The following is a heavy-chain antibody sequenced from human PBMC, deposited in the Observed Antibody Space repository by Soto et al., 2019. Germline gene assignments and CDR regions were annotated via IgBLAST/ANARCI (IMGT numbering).Heavy chain of an antibody. CDR1: GGTFSSYA. J-gene: IGHJ4*02. D-gene: IGHD6-19*01. CDR3: ARDLVAGTLGY. Sequence: SVKVSCKASGGTFSSYAISWVRQAPGQGLEWMGGIIPIFGTANYAQKFQGRVTITADESTSTAYMELSSLRSEDTAVYYCARDLVAGTLGYWGQGTLVTVSS. CDR2: IIPIFGTA. V-gene: IGHV1-69*13.